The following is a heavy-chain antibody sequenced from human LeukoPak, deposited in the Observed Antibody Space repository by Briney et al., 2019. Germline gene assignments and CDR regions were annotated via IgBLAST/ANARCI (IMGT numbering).Heavy chain of an antibody. Sequence: PGGSLRLSCAASGFTVSSNYMSWVRQAPGKGLEWVSVIYSGGSTYYADSVKGRFTISRDNSKNTLYLQMNSLRAEDTAVYYCARDQSYRYNYYYFGMDVWGQGTTVTVSS. V-gene: IGHV3-66*01. J-gene: IGHJ6*02. CDR1: GFTVSSNY. CDR3: ARDQSYRYNYYYFGMDV. D-gene: IGHD3-16*02. CDR2: IYSGGST.